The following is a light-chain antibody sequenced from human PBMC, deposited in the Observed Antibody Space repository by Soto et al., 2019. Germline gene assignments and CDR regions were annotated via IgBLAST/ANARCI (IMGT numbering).Light chain of an antibody. J-gene: IGKJ1*01. Sequence: IVLTQSPGTLSLSPGERATLSCRASQTGNNNYLAWYQHKSGQAPRLLIYGVYTRASGIPDRFSGSGSGTEFTLTITRLEPEDSAVYFCQHYGYSQWTFGQGTKVEI. CDR1: QTGNNNY. CDR2: GVY. CDR3: QHYGYSQWT. V-gene: IGKV3-20*01.